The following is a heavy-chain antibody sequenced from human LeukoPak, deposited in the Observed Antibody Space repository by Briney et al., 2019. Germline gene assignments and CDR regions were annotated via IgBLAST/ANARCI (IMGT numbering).Heavy chain of an antibody. CDR1: GFTFSSYW. CDR3: ARATTWELGQPLYI. J-gene: IGHJ4*02. V-gene: IGHV3-7*01. Sequence: GGSLRLPCAASGFTFSSYWMSWVRQAPGKGLEWVANMKQDGSEKYYVDSVKGRFTISKDNSKNTLYLQMGSLRAEDMAVYYCARATTWELGQPLYIWGQGTLVTVSS. CDR2: MKQDGSEK. D-gene: IGHD1-26*01.